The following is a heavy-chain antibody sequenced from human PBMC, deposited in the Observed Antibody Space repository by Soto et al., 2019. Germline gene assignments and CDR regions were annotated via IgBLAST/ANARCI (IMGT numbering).Heavy chain of an antibody. D-gene: IGHD5-18*01. CDR2: INHLTTT. J-gene: IGHJ4*02. CDR3: ARGYDTALAPIF. V-gene: IGHV4-34*01. Sequence: XETLSLTCSVDGGSFSSYHWSWIRRTPGKGLEWIGEINHLTTTNYNPSLKSRVIISLDTPKNQFSLKLSSVTAADTAVYYCARGYDTALAPIFWGQGILVTVSS. CDR1: GGSFSSYH.